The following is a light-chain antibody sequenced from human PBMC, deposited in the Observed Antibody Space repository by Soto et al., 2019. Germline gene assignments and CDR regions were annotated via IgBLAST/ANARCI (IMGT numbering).Light chain of an antibody. J-gene: IGLJ1*01. CDR2: DVS. CDR3: CSYTNSAYV. V-gene: IGLV2-11*01. CDR1: SSDVGAYNY. Sequence: QSALTQPRSVSGSPGQSVTISCTGTSSDVGAYNYVSWNQQHPAKAPNLMIYDVSKRPSGVPDRFSGSKSGDTASLTISGLQAEDEGDYYCCSYTNSAYVFGTGSKVTVL.